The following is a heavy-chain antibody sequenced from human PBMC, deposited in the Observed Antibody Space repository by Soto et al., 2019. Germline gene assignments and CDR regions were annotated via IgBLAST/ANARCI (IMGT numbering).Heavy chain of an antibody. CDR3: XXXXXXXXXXXXXXX. CDR1: GVSTSNHY. J-gene: IGHJ4*02. CDR2: IYYRGTT. Sequence: QVQLQESGPGLVKPSETLSLTCSVSGVSTSNHYWTWIRKPPGQGPEWIGCIYYRGTTNYNASFNSRVTISVDTSKNQFSLKLTSVTTADTXVYXXXXXXXXXXXXXXXXXXGQXILVTVSS. V-gene: IGHV4-59*11.